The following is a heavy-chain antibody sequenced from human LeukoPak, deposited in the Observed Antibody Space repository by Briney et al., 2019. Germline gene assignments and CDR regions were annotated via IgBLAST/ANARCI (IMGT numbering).Heavy chain of an antibody. D-gene: IGHD3-22*01. CDR3: ARVYYDSSGYLGYDY. Sequence: SETLSLTCAVYGGSFSGYYWSWNRQPPGKELEWIGEINHSGSTNYNPSLKSRVTISVDTSKNQFSLKLSSVTAADTAVYYCARVYYDSSGYLGYDYWGQGTLVTVSS. CDR1: GGSFSGYY. CDR2: INHSGST. J-gene: IGHJ4*02. V-gene: IGHV4-34*01.